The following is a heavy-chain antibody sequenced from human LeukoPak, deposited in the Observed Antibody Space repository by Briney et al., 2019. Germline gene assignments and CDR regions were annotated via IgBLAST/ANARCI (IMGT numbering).Heavy chain of an antibody. V-gene: IGHV1-8*01. CDR3: ARGRSKGVIINYYMDV. D-gene: IGHD3-10*01. Sequence: GVSVKVSCKASGYTFTSYDINWVRQATGQGLEWMGWMNPNSGNTGYAQKFQGRVTMTRNTPISTAYMELSSLRSEDTAVYYCARGRSKGVIINYYMDVWGKGTTVTISS. CDR2: MNPNSGNT. CDR1: GYTFTSYD. J-gene: IGHJ6*03.